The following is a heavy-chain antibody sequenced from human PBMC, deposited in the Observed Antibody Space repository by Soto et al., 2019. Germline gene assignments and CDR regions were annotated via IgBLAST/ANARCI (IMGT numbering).Heavy chain of an antibody. D-gene: IGHD4-17*01. Sequence: EVQLVESGGGWVQPGGSLKVSCAGLGFNFSDSALHWVRQPSGKGLEWIGRIIGRSKKFATSYATSVRGRFSLSRDVSRNTGYLQMNGLRDDDTGVYFCTARGGDSLQDIWGQGTLVTVSS. CDR1: GFNFSDSA. V-gene: IGHV3-73*01. CDR2: IIGRSKKFAT. CDR3: TARGGDSLQDI. J-gene: IGHJ4*02.